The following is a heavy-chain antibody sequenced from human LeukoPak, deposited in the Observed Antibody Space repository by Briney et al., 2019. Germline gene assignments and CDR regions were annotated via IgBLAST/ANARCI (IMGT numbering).Heavy chain of an antibody. CDR1: GFTFSSYG. J-gene: IGHJ4*02. V-gene: IGHV3-23*01. D-gene: IGHD3-10*01. Sequence: GGSLRLSCAASGFTFSSYGMSWVRQAPGKGLEWVSAISGSGGSTYYADSVKGRFTISRDNSKNTLYLQMNSPRAEDTAVYYCAKGEADYYGSGSYPDWGQGTLVTVSS. CDR2: ISGSGGST. CDR3: AKGEADYYGSGSYPD.